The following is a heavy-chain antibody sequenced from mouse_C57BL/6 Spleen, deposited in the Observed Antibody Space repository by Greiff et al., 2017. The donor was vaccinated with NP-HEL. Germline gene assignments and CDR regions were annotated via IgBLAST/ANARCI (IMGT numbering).Heavy chain of an antibody. Sequence: EVQLQQSGTVLARPGASVKMSCKTSGYTFTSYWMHWVKQRPGQGLEWIGAIYPGNSDTSYNQKFKGKAKLTAVTSASTAYIELSSLTNEDSAVYYCTRGNYERSAMDYWGQGTSVTVSS. D-gene: IGHD2-1*01. CDR2: IYPGNSDT. V-gene: IGHV1-5*01. CDR3: TRGNYERSAMDY. J-gene: IGHJ4*01. CDR1: GYTFTSYW.